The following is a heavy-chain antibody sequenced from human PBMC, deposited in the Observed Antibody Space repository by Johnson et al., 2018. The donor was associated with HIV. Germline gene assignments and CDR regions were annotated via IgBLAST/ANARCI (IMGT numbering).Heavy chain of an antibody. Sequence: VLLVESGGGLVQPGGSLRLSCAASGFTFSSYEMNWVRQAPGKGLEWVSALYRSGSTYYVDSVKGRFTISRDNSKNTLHLQMNSLRVDDTAVYYCARDHSRDEAFDIWGQGTMVTVSS. CDR2: LYRSGST. J-gene: IGHJ3*02. D-gene: IGHD5-24*01. CDR1: GFTFSSYE. CDR3: ARDHSRDEAFDI. V-gene: IGHV3-66*01.